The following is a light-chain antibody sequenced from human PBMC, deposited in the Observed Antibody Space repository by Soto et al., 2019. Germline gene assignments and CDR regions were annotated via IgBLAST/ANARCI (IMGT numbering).Light chain of an antibody. CDR2: SAS. CDR3: QQYNSYPYT. J-gene: IGKJ2*01. V-gene: IGKV1-9*01. CDR1: QGIGSY. Sequence: DIQLTQSPSSLSASVGDRVTVTCRASQGIGSYVAWYQQKPGEGPKLLIYSASTLQSGVPSRFSGSGSGTEFTLTISSLQPEDFATYYCQQYNSYPYTFGQGTKLEIK.